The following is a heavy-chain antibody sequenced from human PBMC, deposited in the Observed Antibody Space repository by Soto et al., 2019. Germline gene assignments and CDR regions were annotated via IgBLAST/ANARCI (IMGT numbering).Heavy chain of an antibody. V-gene: IGHV4-39*01. CDR3: ARHTPSSGWIKGLNWFDP. CDR1: GGSISSSSYY. Sequence: QLQLQESGPGLVKPSETLSLTCTVSGGSISSSSYYWGWIRQPPGKGLEWIGSIYYSGSTYYNPSLKSRVTISVDTSKNQFSLKLSSVTAADTAVYYCARHTPSSGWIKGLNWFDPWGQGTLVTVSS. CDR2: IYYSGST. J-gene: IGHJ5*02. D-gene: IGHD6-19*01.